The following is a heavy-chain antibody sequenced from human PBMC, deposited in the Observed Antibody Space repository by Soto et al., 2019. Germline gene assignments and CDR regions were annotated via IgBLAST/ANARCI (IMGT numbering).Heavy chain of an antibody. D-gene: IGHD2-15*01. Sequence: QLQLQESGPGLVKPSETLSLTCTVSGGSISSSSYYWGWIRQPPGKGLEWIGSIYYSGSTYYNPSLKSRVTISVDTSKNQFSLKLSSVTAADTAVYYRARLIPINCSGGSCYFFPGDYWGQGTLVTVSS. V-gene: IGHV4-39*01. CDR3: ARLIPINCSGGSCYFFPGDY. J-gene: IGHJ4*02. CDR2: IYYSGST. CDR1: GGSISSSSYY.